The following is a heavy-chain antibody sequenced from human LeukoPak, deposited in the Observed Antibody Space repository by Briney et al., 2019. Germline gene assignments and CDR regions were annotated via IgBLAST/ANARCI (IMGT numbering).Heavy chain of an antibody. J-gene: IGHJ6*02. CDR3: ARAFDPKLYGDYVMDV. Sequence: PAGGSLRLSCAASGFTFSSYAMSWVRQAPGKGLEWVSYISISSSTIFYADSVKGRFTISRDDAKNSLFLQMSSLRDEDTAVYYCARAFDPKLYGDYVMDVWGQGTPVTVSS. CDR2: ISISSSTI. CDR1: GFTFSSYA. D-gene: IGHD4-17*01. V-gene: IGHV3-48*02.